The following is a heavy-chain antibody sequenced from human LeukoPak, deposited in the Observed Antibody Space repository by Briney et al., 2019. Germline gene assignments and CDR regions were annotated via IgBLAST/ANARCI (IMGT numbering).Heavy chain of an antibody. Sequence: GGSLRLSCAASGFTFSSYAMNWVRQAPGKGLGWVSTISGDSSYIQYADSVKGRFTISRDNSKNTLYLQMNSLRAEDTAVYYCARAIRGYSYVLDYWGQGTLVTVSS. D-gene: IGHD5-18*01. CDR3: ARAIRGYSYVLDY. V-gene: IGHV3-21*04. J-gene: IGHJ4*02. CDR1: GFTFSSYA. CDR2: ISGDSSYI.